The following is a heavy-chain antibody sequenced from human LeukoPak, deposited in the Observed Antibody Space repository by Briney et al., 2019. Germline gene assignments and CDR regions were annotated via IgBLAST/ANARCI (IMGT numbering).Heavy chain of an antibody. V-gene: IGHV3-74*03. Sequence: GGSLRLSCSASGFAFGTYWMLWVRQVPGKGLEWLSRVDTDGSSTTYAVSVRGRFTISRDNAKNTLYLQMNSLRAEDTAVYYCARGGMGSNDFVKYYYYNLDVWGKGTTVTVSS. CDR1: GFAFGTYW. J-gene: IGHJ6*04. CDR2: VDTDGSST. CDR3: ARGGMGSNDFVKYYYYNLDV. D-gene: IGHD3-16*01.